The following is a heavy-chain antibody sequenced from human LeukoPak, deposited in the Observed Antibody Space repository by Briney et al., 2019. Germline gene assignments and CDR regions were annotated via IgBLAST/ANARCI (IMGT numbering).Heavy chain of an antibody. D-gene: IGHD4-11*01. CDR2: ISSSSSTI. V-gene: IGHV3-48*01. CDR1: GFTFSSYS. Sequence: GSLRLSCAASGFTFSSYSMNWVRQAPGKGLEWVSYISSSSSTIYYADSVKGRFTISRDNAENSLYLQMNSLRAEDTAVYYCARDRTTVTPCYMDVWGKGTTVTVSS. J-gene: IGHJ6*03. CDR3: ARDRTTVTPCYMDV.